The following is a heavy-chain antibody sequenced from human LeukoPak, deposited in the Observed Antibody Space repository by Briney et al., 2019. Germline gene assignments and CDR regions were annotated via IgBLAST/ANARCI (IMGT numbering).Heavy chain of an antibody. J-gene: IGHJ4*02. CDR1: GGSISSGDYY. Sequence: SETLSLTCTVSGGSISSGDYYWSWIRQPPRKGLEWMGYIYYSGSTYYNPSLKSRVTISVDTSKNQFSLKLSSVTAADTAVYYCARAKVLRFLEWLYVDYWGQGALVTVSS. V-gene: IGHV4-30-4*08. CDR2: IYYSGST. CDR3: ARAKVLRFLEWLYVDY. D-gene: IGHD3-3*01.